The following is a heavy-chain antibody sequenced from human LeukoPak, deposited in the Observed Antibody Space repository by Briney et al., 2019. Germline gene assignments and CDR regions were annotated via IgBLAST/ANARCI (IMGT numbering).Heavy chain of an antibody. CDR2: IYATGST. CDR3: ARRVSEGGGPLRSGDNWLDP. D-gene: IGHD3-3*01. J-gene: IGHJ5*02. Sequence: SETLSLTCIVSGDSINSYSWNWIRQPAGKGLEWIGRIYATGSTNYNPSLQGRVTLSIDTSKRQFSMKLSSVTGADTAVYYCARRVSEGGGPLRSGDNWLDPWGQGSLVTVSS. CDR1: GDSINSYS. V-gene: IGHV4-4*07.